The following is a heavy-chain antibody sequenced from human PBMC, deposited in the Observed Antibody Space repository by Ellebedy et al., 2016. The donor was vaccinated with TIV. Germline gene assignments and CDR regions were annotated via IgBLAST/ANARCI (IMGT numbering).Heavy chain of an antibody. D-gene: IGHD1-26*01. J-gene: IGHJ6*03. CDR2: ISRSGGST. CDR1: GFMFSNYV. V-gene: IGHV3-23*01. Sequence: GESLKISXEASGFMFSNYVMNWVRQTPEKGLEWVSSISRSGGSTNDADSVKGRFAISRDNSKNTLYLQMSSLRAEDTAVYYCAKNLYSGTDFGHIYMDVWGKGTTVTVSS. CDR3: AKNLYSGTDFGHIYMDV.